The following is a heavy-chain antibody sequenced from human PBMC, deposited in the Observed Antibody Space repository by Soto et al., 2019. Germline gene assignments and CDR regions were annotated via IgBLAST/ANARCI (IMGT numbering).Heavy chain of an antibody. Sequence: ASVKVSCKASGYTFTGYYMHWVRQAPGQGLEWMGWINPNSGGTNYAQKFQGWVTMTRDTSISTAYMELSRLRSEDTAVYYCARGFRGRDAVWFDPWGQGTRVTVSS. CDR2: INPNSGGT. D-gene: IGHD2-21*02. V-gene: IGHV1-2*04. CDR3: ARGFRGRDAVWFDP. CDR1: GYTFTGYY. J-gene: IGHJ5*02.